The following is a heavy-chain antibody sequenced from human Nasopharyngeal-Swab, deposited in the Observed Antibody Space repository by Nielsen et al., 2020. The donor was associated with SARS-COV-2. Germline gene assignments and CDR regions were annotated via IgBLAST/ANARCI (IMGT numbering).Heavy chain of an antibody. J-gene: IGHJ4*02. CDR3: ARLKITSATYYYDSSGAAPDY. V-gene: IGHV4-39*01. D-gene: IGHD3-22*01. CDR2: IYYSGST. Sequence: RQAPGKGLEWIGSIYYSGSTYYNPSLKSRVTISVDTSKNRFSLKLSSVTAADTAVYYCARLKITSATYYYDSSGAAPDYWGQGTLVTVSS.